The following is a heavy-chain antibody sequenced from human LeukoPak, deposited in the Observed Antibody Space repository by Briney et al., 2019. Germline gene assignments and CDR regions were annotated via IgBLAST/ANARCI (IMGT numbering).Heavy chain of an antibody. CDR3: AGPGAGDLDY. CDR2: INHSGST. J-gene: IGHJ4*02. D-gene: IGHD3-10*01. CDR1: GGPFGVYY. V-gene: IGHV4-34*01. Sequence: TSETLSLTCAVYGGPFGVYYWSWVRQPPGKGLEWIGEINHSGSTNYSPSLKSRVTISVDTSKNHFSLKLSSVTAADTAVYYCAGPGAGDLDYWGQGTLVTVPS.